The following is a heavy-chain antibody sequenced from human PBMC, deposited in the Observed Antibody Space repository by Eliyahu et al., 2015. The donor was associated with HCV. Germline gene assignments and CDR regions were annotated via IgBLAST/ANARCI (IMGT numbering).Heavy chain of an antibody. V-gene: IGHV4-59*01. CDR1: WLXSXLTT. J-gene: IGHJ5*02. CDR3: ASGGGGIAVTGTGGWFDP. D-gene: IGHD6-19*01. Sequence: QVQLQESGPGLVKPSETLSLTRXCLWWLXSXLTTGSGTRQPPGKGLEWIGYIHYSGSTNYNPSLKSRVTISVDTSKNQFSLKLTSVTAADTAMYYCASGGGGIAVTGTGGWFDPWGQGTLVTVSS. CDR2: IHYSGST.